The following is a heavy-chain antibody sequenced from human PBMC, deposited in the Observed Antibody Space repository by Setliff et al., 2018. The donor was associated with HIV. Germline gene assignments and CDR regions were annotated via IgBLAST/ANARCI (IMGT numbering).Heavy chain of an antibody. CDR1: GFPFSNYA. V-gene: IGHV3-74*01. J-gene: IGHJ4*02. CDR3: VRGPIHGGFDF. Sequence: GGSLRLSCAASGFPFSNYAMSWVRQAPGKGLEWVSCISNDETTTNYADSVKGRFTVSRDNAKNTVYLQMNSLRAEDTAVYYCVRGPIHGGFDFWGQGALVTVSS. CDR2: ISNDETTT. D-gene: IGHD3-16*01.